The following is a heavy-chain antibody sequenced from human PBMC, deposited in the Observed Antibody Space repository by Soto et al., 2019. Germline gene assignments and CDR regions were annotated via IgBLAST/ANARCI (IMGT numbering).Heavy chain of an antibody. V-gene: IGHV4-39*01. CDR2: IYYSGST. CDR3: AGFVVPASRNSDFDY. Sequence: LSLTCTVSGISVSTSDYYWGWVRQPPGEGLDWIGNIYYSGSTFYNPSLRSRVTLSVDTSKNQFSLRLNSVTAADTAVYFCAGFVVPASRNSDFDYWGQGTLVTVS. CDR1: GISVSTSDYY. J-gene: IGHJ4*02. D-gene: IGHD2-15*01.